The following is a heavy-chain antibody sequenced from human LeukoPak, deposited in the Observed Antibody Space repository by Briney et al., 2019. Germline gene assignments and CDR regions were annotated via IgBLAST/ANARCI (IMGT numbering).Heavy chain of an antibody. J-gene: IGHJ4*02. CDR1: GFTFTNYW. D-gene: IGHD3-16*01. CDR3: TREAVWGTSDY. Sequence: GGSLTLSCAASGFTFTNYWMHWVRQAPGKGLVWVSRISGDGSSTLYADSVKGRLTISRDNAKSTLYLQMNSLRAEDTAVYYCTREAVWGTSDYWAQGTLVTVSS. CDR2: ISGDGSST. V-gene: IGHV3-74*01.